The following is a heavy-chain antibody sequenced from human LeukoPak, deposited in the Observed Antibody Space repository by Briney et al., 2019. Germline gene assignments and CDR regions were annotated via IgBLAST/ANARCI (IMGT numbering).Heavy chain of an antibody. CDR3: ARNPTLARFDP. V-gene: IGHV4-4*07. J-gene: IGHJ5*02. CDR1: ADSINIYY. Sequence: PSETLSLTCTISADSINIYYWTWIRQPAGKGLEWIGRVYPSGDTNYNPSLKSRVTMSVDTSNNQFSLRLTSVTAADTAVYYCARNPTLARFDPWGQGTLVTVSS. CDR2: VYPSGDT.